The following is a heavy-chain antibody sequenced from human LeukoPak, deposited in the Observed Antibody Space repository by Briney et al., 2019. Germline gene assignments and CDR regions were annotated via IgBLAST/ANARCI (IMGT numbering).Heavy chain of an antibody. CDR3: ARDFDYGDYGVSYFDY. CDR2: ISSSSSYI. D-gene: IGHD4-17*01. Sequence: PGGSLRLSCAASGFTFSSYSMNWVRQAPGKGLEWASSISSSSSYIYYADSVKGRFTISRDNAKNSLYLQMNSLRAEDTAVYYCARDFDYGDYGVSYFDYWGQGTLVTVSS. CDR1: GFTFSSYS. V-gene: IGHV3-21*01. J-gene: IGHJ4*02.